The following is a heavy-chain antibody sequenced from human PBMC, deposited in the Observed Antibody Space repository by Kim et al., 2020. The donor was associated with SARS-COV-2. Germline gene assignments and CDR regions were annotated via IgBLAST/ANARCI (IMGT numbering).Heavy chain of an antibody. V-gene: IGHV4-39*01. D-gene: IGHD3-10*01. CDR3: ARLYGDYYGSEDY. Sequence: YNPSLKRRVNISVDTSKNQFSLKLSSVTAADTAVYYCARLYGDYYGSEDYWGQGTLVTVSS. J-gene: IGHJ4*02.